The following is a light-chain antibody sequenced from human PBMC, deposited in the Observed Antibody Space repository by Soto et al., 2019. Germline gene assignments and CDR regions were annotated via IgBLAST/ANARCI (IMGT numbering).Light chain of an antibody. CDR1: QSVSSY. J-gene: IGKJ1*01. CDR3: LQRSGWPWT. Sequence: EIVLTQSPATRSLSPGERATLSCRASQSVSSYLAWYQQKPGQAPRLLIYDASNRATDIPARFSGSGSGTDFTLTISSLEPEDFAVYYCLQRSGWPWTFGQGTRVEIK. CDR2: DAS. V-gene: IGKV3-11*01.